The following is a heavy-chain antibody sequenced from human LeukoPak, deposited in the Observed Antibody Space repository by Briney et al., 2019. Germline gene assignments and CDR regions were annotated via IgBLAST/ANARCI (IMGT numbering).Heavy chain of an antibody. CDR2: IYYNANT. J-gene: IGHJ4*02. D-gene: IGHD3-3*01. CDR3: AGGDYDFWSGYYRVDY. CDR1: GGSISSSIYY. V-gene: IGHV4-39*07. Sequence: SETLSRTCTVSGGSISSSIYYWGWIRQPPGKGLEWIGSIYYNANTYYNPSLKSRITISVDTSKNQFSLKLSSVTAADTAVYYCAGGDYDFWSGYYRVDYWGQGTLVTVSS.